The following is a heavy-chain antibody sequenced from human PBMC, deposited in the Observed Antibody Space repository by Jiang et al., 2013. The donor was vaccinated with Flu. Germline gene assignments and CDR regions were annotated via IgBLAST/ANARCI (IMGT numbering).Heavy chain of an antibody. J-gene: IGHJ4*02. CDR2: IKGDGSTT. CDR1: RFTFSSYW. Sequence: VQLVESGGGLVQPGGSLRLSCAASRFTFSSYWMHWVRQAPGKGLVWVSRIKGDGSTTSYADSVKGRFTISRDNAKNTLYLQMNSLTAEDTAVYYCARGAGGYYYVDYWGQATLVTVSS. D-gene: IGHD2-21*01. CDR3: ARGAGGYYYVDY. V-gene: IGHV3-74*01.